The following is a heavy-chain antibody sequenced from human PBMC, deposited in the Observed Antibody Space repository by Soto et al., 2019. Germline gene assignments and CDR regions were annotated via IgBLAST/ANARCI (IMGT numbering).Heavy chain of an antibody. V-gene: IGHV1-2*02. D-gene: IGHD1-26*01. Sequence: GASVKVSCKASGYTFTGYYMHWVRQAPGQGLEWMGWIDPNSGGTNYAQKFQGRVTMTRDTSISTAYMELSRLRSDDTAVYYCARDPIVEGYYYGMDVWGQGTTVTV. CDR1: GYTFTGYY. CDR2: IDPNSGGT. J-gene: IGHJ6*02. CDR3: ARDPIVEGYYYGMDV.